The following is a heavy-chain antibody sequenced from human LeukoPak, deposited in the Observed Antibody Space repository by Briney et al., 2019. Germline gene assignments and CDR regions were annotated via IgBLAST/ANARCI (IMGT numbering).Heavy chain of an antibody. Sequence: GGSLRLSCAASGFTFSSYGMHWLRQAPGTGLESVAVISYDGSNKYYADSVKGRFTISRDNSNNTLYLQMNSLLAEDTAVYYCAKSLAAILYYYYGMDVWGQGTTVTASS. J-gene: IGHJ6*02. V-gene: IGHV3-30*18. CDR3: AKSLAAILYYYYGMDV. CDR1: GFTFSSYG. CDR2: ISYDGSNK. D-gene: IGHD2-2*02.